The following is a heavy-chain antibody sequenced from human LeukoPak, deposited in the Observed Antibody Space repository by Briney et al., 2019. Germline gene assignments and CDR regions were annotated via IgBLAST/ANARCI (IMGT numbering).Heavy chain of an antibody. D-gene: IGHD6-19*01. CDR1: GFTFSSYW. CDR2: IKQDGSVR. J-gene: IGHJ4*02. CDR3: ATGAGCGY. V-gene: IGHV3-7*03. Sequence: GGSLRLSCAASGFTFSSYWMTWVRQAPGKGLEWVANIKQDGSVRNYVDSVEGRFTISRDNAKNSLYLQMNTLRDEDTAVYYCATGAGCGYWGQGTLVTVSS.